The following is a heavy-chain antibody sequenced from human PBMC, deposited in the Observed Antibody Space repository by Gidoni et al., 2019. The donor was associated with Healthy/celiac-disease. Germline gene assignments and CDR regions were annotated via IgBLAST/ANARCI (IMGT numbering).Heavy chain of an antibody. CDR2: ISGRGGST. Sequence: EVQLLESGGGLVQPGGSLRLSCAASGFTFSSYAMSWVRQDPGKGLEGVSAISGRGGSTYYGDSVKGRVTISRDNSKNTLFLQMNSLRAEDTAVYYCAKDYIAVAYDAFDIWGQGTMVTVSS. V-gene: IGHV3-23*01. D-gene: IGHD6-19*01. CDR3: AKDYIAVAYDAFDI. CDR1: GFTFSSYA. J-gene: IGHJ3*02.